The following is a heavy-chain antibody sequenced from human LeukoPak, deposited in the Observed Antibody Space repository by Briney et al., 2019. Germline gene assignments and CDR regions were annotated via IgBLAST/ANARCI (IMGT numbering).Heavy chain of an antibody. CDR2: FYNSGRS. V-gene: IGHV4-61*03. Sequence: TWVRQAPGKGLEWIGYFYNSGRSTYNPSLKSRVTISADTSKNHFSLKLNSVTTADTAVYYCARGTPVAGNEYFQHWGQGSLVIVSS. J-gene: IGHJ1*01. D-gene: IGHD6-19*01. CDR3: ARGTPVAGNEYFQH.